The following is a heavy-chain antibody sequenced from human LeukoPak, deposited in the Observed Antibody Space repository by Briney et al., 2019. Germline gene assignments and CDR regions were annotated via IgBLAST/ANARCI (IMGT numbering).Heavy chain of an antibody. CDR2: SRNKANSYTT. D-gene: IGHD2-21*02. CDR3: TGDLGFTYCGVDCYPQ. J-gene: IGHJ4*02. CDR1: GFIFSDHY. V-gene: IGHV3-72*01. Sequence: GGSLRLSCAASGFIFSDHYMDWVRQAPGKGLEWVARSRNKANSYTTEYAASVTGRFTISRDHSKNSLFLQMNSLKTEGTAVYYCTGDLGFTYCGVDCYPQWGQGTLVTVSS.